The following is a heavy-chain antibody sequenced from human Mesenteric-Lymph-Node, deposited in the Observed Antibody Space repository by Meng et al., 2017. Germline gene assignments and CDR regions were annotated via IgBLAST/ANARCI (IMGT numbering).Heavy chain of an antibody. CDR1: GGSINGHY. D-gene: IGHD3-22*01. CDR3: ARSYYYDSSGYGDY. J-gene: IGHJ4*02. V-gene: IGHV4-34*01. Sequence: SETLSLTCTVSGGSINGHYWSWIRQPPGKGLEWIGEINHSGSTNYNPSLKSRVTISVDTSKNQFSLKLSSVTAADTAVYYCARSYYYDSSGYGDYWGQGTLVTVSS. CDR2: INHSGST.